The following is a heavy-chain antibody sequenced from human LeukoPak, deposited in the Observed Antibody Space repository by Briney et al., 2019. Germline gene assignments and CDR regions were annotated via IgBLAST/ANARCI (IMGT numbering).Heavy chain of an antibody. Sequence: SETLSLTCTVSGGSISSGGYYWSWIRQPPGKGLEWIGYIYHSGSTYYNPSLKSRVTISVDRSKNQFSLKLSSVTAADTAVYYCARFRGMGDCSGGSCDYFDYWGQGTLVTVSS. J-gene: IGHJ4*02. V-gene: IGHV4-30-2*01. CDR3: ARFRGMGDCSGGSCDYFDY. CDR1: GGSISSGGYY. D-gene: IGHD2-15*01. CDR2: IYHSGST.